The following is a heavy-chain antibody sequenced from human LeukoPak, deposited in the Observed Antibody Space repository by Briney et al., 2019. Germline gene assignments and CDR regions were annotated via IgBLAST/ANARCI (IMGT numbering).Heavy chain of an antibody. CDR3: ARDSPSGWLRSAFDI. CDR1: GFTFSSYA. J-gene: IGHJ3*02. CDR2: IIPIFGTA. Sequence: SCAASGFTFSSYAMSWVRQAPGKGLEWMGGIIPIFGTANYAQKFQGRVTITTDESTSTAYMELSSLRSEDTAVYYCARDSPSGWLRSAFDIWGQGTMVTVSS. D-gene: IGHD3-22*01. V-gene: IGHV1-69*05.